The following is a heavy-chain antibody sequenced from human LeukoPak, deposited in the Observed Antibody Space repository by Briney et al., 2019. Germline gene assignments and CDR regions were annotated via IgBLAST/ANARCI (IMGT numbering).Heavy chain of an antibody. V-gene: IGHV1-69*04. D-gene: IGHD1-26*01. CDR3: ASSYGGTVQPFDY. J-gene: IGHJ4*02. Sequence: ASVKVSCKSSGGTFSSYAISWVRQAPGQGLEWMGRIIPILGIANYAQKFQGRVTITADKSTSTAYMELSSLRSEDTAVYYCASSYGGTVQPFDYWGQGTLVTVSS. CDR2: IIPILGIA. CDR1: GGTFSSYA.